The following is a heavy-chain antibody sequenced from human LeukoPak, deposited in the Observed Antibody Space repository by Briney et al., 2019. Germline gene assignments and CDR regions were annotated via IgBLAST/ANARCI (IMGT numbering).Heavy chain of an antibody. CDR2: AHPDNGNT. J-gene: IGHJ5*02. D-gene: IGHD1-14*01. V-gene: IGHV1-8*01. Sequence: GASVKVSCKTSGYPFTKWEINWVRQAAGQGLEWLGWAHPDNGNTYYAQRFRGRVTMSRDSSTTTAYMELSGLRSNDTAVYFCATGPRNDPWGQGTLVTVSS. CDR1: GYPFTKWE. CDR3: ATGPRNDP.